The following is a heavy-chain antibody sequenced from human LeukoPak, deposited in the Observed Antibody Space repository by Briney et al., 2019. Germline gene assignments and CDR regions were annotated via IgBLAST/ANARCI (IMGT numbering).Heavy chain of an antibody. V-gene: IGHV4-59*01. CDR2: IYYSGST. D-gene: IGHD1-26*01. CDR3: ARHQAKMSGSYLTPFDY. CDR1: GGSISSYY. J-gene: IGHJ4*02. Sequence: PSETLSLTCTVSGGSISSYYWSWIRQPPGKGLEWIGYIYYSGSTNYNPSLKSRVTISVDTSKNQFSLKLSSVTAADTAVYYCARHQAKMSGSYLTPFDYWGQGTLVTVSS.